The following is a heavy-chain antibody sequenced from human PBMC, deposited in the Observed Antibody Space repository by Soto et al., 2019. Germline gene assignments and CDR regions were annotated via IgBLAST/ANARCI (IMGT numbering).Heavy chain of an antibody. CDR2: ISYDGNNK. CDR3: AREMIPMLMGGMSAMDV. CDR1: GFTFSSYG. D-gene: IGHD2-21*01. J-gene: IGHJ6*01. V-gene: IGHV3-30*03. Sequence: QVQLVESGGGVVQPGRSLRLSCEASGFTFSSYGMHWVRQAPGKGLEWVAVISYDGNNKYYADSVKGRFTISRDNSKNTMYLQMNSLRPEDTAVYYCAREMIPMLMGGMSAMDVW.